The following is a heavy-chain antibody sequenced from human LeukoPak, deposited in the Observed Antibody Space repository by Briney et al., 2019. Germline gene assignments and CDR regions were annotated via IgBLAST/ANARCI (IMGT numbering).Heavy chain of an antibody. J-gene: IGHJ4*02. D-gene: IGHD3-10*01. CDR2: INSSGGST. CDR3: ARDYYFGSGSYYPDY. CDR1: GYTFTSYY. V-gene: IGHV1-46*01. Sequence: ASVKVSCKASGYTFTSYYMHWVRQAPGQGLEWMGIINSSGGSTTYAQKFQGRVTMTRDTSTSTVYMELSSLRSEDTAVYYCARDYYFGSGSYYPDYWGQGTLVTVSS.